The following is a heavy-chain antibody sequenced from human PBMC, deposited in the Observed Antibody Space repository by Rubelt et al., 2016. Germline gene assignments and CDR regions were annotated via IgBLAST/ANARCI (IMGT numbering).Heavy chain of an antibody. J-gene: IGHJ4*02. Sequence: EVQLVESGGGLVQPGRSLRLSCTASGFTFGDYGMSWFRQGPGKGLEWVSVIYSGGTTWYADSVKGRFAISRDSSKNTLYLQMNSLRVEDTAVYHCATARSAVLDYWGRGMLVTVSS. D-gene: IGHD6-13*01. CDR3: ATARSAVLDY. CDR1: GFTFGDYG. CDR2: IYSGGTT. V-gene: IGHV3-66*01.